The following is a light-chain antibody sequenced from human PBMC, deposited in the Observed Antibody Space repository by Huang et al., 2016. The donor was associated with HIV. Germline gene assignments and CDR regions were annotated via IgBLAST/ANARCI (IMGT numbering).Light chain of an antibody. CDR2: GAS. CDR3: QQYDNWPLT. V-gene: IGKV3-15*01. Sequence: ERVMTQSPATVSLSPGERATLSCRARLSVSTNLAWYQKLPGRAPRLLIYGASTRATGIPARFRCGGSGAEFTLTISSLQSEDFAVYYCQQYDNWPLTFGGGTKVQIK. J-gene: IGKJ4*01. CDR1: LSVSTN.